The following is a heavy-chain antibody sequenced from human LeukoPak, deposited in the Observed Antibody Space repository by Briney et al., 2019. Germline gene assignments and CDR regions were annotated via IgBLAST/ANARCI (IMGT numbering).Heavy chain of an antibody. Sequence: GGSLRLSCAASGFTFSNSRMTWVRQAPGKGLEWVGRIKSKTDGGTTDYAAPVKGRFTISRDDSKNTLYLQMNSLETEDTAVYYCRATGSSVVDCWGQGTLVTVSS. CDR1: GFTFSNSR. V-gene: IGHV3-15*01. CDR3: RATGSSVVDC. D-gene: IGHD1-26*01. J-gene: IGHJ4*02. CDR2: IKSKTDGGTT.